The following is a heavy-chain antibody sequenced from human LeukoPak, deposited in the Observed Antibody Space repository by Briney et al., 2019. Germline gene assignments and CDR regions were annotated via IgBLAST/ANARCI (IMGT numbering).Heavy chain of an antibody. Sequence: GASVKVSCKASGGTFSSYAISWVRQAPGQGLEWMGGIIPIFGTANYAQKFQGRVTITADESTSTAYMELSSLRSEDTAVYYCARVGDSRNAFDIWGQGTMVTVSS. V-gene: IGHV1-69*13. CDR2: IIPIFGTA. CDR1: GGTFSSYA. J-gene: IGHJ3*02. D-gene: IGHD3-22*01. CDR3: ARVGDSRNAFDI.